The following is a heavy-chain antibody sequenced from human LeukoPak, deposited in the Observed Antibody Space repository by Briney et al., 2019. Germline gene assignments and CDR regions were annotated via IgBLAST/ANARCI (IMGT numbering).Heavy chain of an antibody. Sequence: GGSLRLSCAASGFTFDDYAMHWVRQAPGKGLEWVSGISWNSGSIGYADSVKGRFTISRDNAKNSLYLQMNSLRAEDTALYYCVRRSRSGGSCYFDYWGQGTLVTVSS. J-gene: IGHJ4*02. CDR2: ISWNSGSI. D-gene: IGHD2-15*01. V-gene: IGHV3-9*01. CDR1: GFTFDDYA. CDR3: VRRSRSGGSCYFDY.